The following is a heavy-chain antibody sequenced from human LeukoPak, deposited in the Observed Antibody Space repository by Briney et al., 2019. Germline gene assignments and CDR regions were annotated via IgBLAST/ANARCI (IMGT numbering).Heavy chain of an antibody. CDR1: GGSISSCY. CDR2: IYYSGST. D-gene: IGHD5/OR15-5a*01. CDR3: ASTAVSLGDYFDY. J-gene: IGHJ4*02. Sequence: SETLSLTCTVPGGSISSCYWSWIRQPPGKGLEWIGYIYYSGSTNYNPSLKSRVTISVDTSKNQFSLKLSSVTAADTAVYYCASTAVSLGDYFDYWGQGTLVTVSS. V-gene: IGHV4-59*08.